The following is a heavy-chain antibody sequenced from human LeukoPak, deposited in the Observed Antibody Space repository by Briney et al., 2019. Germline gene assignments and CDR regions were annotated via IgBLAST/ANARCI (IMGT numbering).Heavy chain of an antibody. V-gene: IGHV3-48*01. CDR2: ISSSSSTI. CDR3: ARDAVVVPAATEYYYYYMDV. J-gene: IGHJ6*03. D-gene: IGHD2-2*01. Sequence: GGSLRLSCAASGFTFSTYSMNWVRQAPGKGLEWVSYISSSSSTIYYADSVKGRFTISRDNAKNSLYLQMNSLRAEDTAVYYCARDAVVVPAATEYYYYYMDVWGKGTTVTVSS. CDR1: GFTFSTYS.